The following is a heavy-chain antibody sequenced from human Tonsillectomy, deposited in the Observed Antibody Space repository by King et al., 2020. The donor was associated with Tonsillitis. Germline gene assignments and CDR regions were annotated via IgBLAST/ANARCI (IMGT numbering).Heavy chain of an antibody. CDR3: ARDSPYYYDSSAGRLDY. D-gene: IGHD3-22*01. J-gene: IGHJ4*02. Sequence: QLVQSGGGLVQPGGSLRLSCAASGFTFSSYSMNWVRQAPGKGLEWVSYISSSSSTIYYADSVKGRFTISRDNAKNSLYLQMNSLRAEDTAVYYLARDSPYYYDSSAGRLDYWGQGTLVTVSS. CDR1: GFTFSSYS. CDR2: ISSSSSTI. V-gene: IGHV3-48*01.